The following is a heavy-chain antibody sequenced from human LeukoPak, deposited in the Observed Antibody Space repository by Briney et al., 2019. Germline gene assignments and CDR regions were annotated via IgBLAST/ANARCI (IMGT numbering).Heavy chain of an antibody. CDR3: ARGGHDYYDSSGYCNY. V-gene: IGHV1-46*01. J-gene: IGHJ4*02. CDR1: GYTFPSYY. Sequence: GASVMVSCTASGYTFPSYYMHWVRQAPGQGLEWMGIINPSGGSTSYAQKFQGRVTMTRDMSTSTVYMELSSLRSEDTAVYYCARGGHDYYDSSGYCNYWGQGTLVTVSS. CDR2: INPSGGST. D-gene: IGHD3-22*01.